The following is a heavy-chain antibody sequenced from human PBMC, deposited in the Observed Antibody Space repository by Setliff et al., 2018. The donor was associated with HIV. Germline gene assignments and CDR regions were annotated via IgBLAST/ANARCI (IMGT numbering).Heavy chain of an antibody. CDR3: ARGGDYSGWFYDY. Sequence: ASVKVSCKTSGYTFTTFDINWVRQATGQGLEWMGWINPNSGDTAYAQKFQGRVTMTRDTSVSTAYLELSSLTSEDTAVYYCARGGDYSGWFYDYWGQGTQVTVSS. V-gene: IGHV1-8*01. CDR1: GYTFTTFD. CDR2: INPNSGDT. J-gene: IGHJ4*02. D-gene: IGHD1-26*01.